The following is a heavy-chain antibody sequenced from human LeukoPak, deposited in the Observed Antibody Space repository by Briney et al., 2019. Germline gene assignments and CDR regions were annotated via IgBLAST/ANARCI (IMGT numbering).Heavy chain of an antibody. J-gene: IGHJ3*01. CDR1: GGSISSSSYY. D-gene: IGHD3-3*01. CDR2: IYTSGST. CDR3: ARDGWGPDNDFWGL. Sequence: SETLSLTCTVSGGSISSSSYYWSWIRQPAGKGLEWIGRIYTSGSTNYNPSLKSRVTISVDTSKNQFSLNLISVTAADTAVYYCARDGWGPDNDFWGLWGQGTMVTVSS. V-gene: IGHV4-61*02.